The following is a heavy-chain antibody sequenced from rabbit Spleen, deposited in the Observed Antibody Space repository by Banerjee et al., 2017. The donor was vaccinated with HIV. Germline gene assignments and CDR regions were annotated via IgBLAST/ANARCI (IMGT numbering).Heavy chain of an antibody. D-gene: IGHD8-1*01. J-gene: IGHJ6*01. V-gene: IGHV1S47*01. CDR1: GFDFSTYG. Sequence: QEQLVESGGGLVQPGGSLKLSCKASGFDFSTYGVSWVRQAPGKGLEWIGYIDPVFGITYYANWVNGRFSISRENAQNTVFLQMTSLTAADTATYFCARDTGSSFSTYGMDLWGQGTLVTVS. CDR2: IDPVFGIT. CDR3: ARDTGSSFSTYGMDL.